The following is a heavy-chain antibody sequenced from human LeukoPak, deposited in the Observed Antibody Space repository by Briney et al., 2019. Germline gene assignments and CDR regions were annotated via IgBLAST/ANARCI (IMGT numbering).Heavy chain of an antibody. CDR2: ISYDGSNK. CDR1: GFTFSSYA. V-gene: IGHV3-30-3*01. J-gene: IGHJ4*02. CDR3: ARDLTIAAANYYFDN. D-gene: IGHD6-13*01. Sequence: GGSLRLSCAASGFTFSSYAMHWVRQAPGKGLEWVAVISYDGSNKYYADSVKGRFTISRDNSKNTLYLQMNSLRAEDTAVYYCARDLTIAAANYYFDNWGQGTLVTVSS.